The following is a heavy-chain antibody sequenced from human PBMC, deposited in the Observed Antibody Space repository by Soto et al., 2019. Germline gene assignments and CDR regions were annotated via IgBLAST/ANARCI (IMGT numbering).Heavy chain of an antibody. Sequence: QVQLVQSGAEVKKPGSSVKVSCRASGGTFSSYAISWVRQAPGQGLEWMGGIIPIFGTANYAQKFQGRVTITADESTSTAYMELSSLRSEDTAVYYCASVIVGATQRSGRGDFDYWGQGTLVTVSS. V-gene: IGHV1-69*01. CDR3: ASVIVGATQRSGRGDFDY. CDR2: IIPIFGTA. J-gene: IGHJ4*02. D-gene: IGHD1-26*01. CDR1: GGTFSSYA.